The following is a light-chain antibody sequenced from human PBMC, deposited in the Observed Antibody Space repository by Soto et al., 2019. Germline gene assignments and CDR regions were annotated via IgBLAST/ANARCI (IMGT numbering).Light chain of an antibody. V-gene: IGKV3-20*01. CDR3: QQYGSSTWT. CDR2: VAS. J-gene: IGKJ1*01. CDR1: QSVSSSY. Sequence: EIVLTQSPGTLSLSPGERATLSCRASQSVSSSYLAWYQQKPGQAPRLLIYVASSRAPGIPDRFSGSGSGTDFTLTISRLEPEDFAVYYCQQYGSSTWTFGQGTKVEIK.